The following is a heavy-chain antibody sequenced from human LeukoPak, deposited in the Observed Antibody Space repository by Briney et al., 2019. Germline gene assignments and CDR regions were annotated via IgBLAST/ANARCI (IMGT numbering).Heavy chain of an antibody. J-gene: IGHJ3*02. D-gene: IGHD3-10*01. CDR3: AKGAYVLLWFGESPQGAFDI. CDR2: ISWNSGSI. CDR1: GFTFDDYA. V-gene: IGHV3-9*01. Sequence: GGSLRLSCAASGFTFDDYAMHWVRQAPGKGLEWVSGISWNSGSIGYADSVKGRFTISRDNAKNSLYLQMNSLRAEDTALYYCAKGAYVLLWFGESPQGAFDIWGQGTMVTVSS.